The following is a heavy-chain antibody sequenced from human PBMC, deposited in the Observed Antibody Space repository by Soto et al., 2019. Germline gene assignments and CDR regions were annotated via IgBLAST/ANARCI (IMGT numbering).Heavy chain of an antibody. Sequence: NPSETLSLTCTVSGASISSYYWSWIRQPPGKGLEWIGCIYYSGSTHYNPSLKSRVTISVDTSKNQFSLKLSSVTAADTAVYYCASFGYCSSTSCNNWFDPWGQGTLVTVSS. D-gene: IGHD2-2*01. V-gene: IGHV4-59*12. J-gene: IGHJ5*02. CDR1: GASISSYY. CDR2: IYYSGST. CDR3: ASFGYCSSTSCNNWFDP.